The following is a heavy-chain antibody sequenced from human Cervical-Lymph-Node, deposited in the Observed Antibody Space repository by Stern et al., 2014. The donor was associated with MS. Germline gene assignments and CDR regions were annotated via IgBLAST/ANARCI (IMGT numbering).Heavy chain of an antibody. CDR3: AREFGVLVVAATYDAFDI. V-gene: IGHV4-4*07. CDR2: VYIGGST. CDR1: GDSISSYY. D-gene: IGHD2-15*01. J-gene: IGHJ3*02. Sequence: VQLVESGPGLVKPSETLSLTCTVSGDSISSYYWSWIRQPAGKGLEWIGHVYIGGSTNYNPSLKSRVPMSVDTSKNQFSLKLASVTAADTAVYYCAREFGVLVVAATYDAFDIWGQGTVVIVSS.